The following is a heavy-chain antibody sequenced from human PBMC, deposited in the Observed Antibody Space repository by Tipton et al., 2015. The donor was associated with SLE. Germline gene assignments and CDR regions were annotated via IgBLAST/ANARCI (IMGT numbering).Heavy chain of an antibody. V-gene: IGHV3-15*01. CDR2: IKSKLNGGTT. CDR3: ITELQVVSAAAPY. J-gene: IGHJ4*02. D-gene: IGHD2-2*01. CDR1: GFSFTHAW. Sequence: SLRLSCAVSGFSFTHAWMTWVRQAPGKGPEWVGRIKSKLNGGTTDYAVPVKGRFTISRDDSENTVYLEMTSLKSEDTAVYYCITELQVVSAAAPYWGKGTLVSVSS.